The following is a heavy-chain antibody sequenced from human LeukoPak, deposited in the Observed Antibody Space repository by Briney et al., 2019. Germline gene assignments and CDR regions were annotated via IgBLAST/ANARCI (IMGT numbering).Heavy chain of an antibody. J-gene: IGHJ6*02. CDR1: GLNYHYYA. D-gene: IGHD2/OR15-2a*01. V-gene: IGHV3-9*01. CDR3: ASGGGLLAGMDV. Sequence: PGGPLSLFCAASGLNYHYYALLWVRQAPGKGLAWVAGISLLNGSIVYAHVAKERCTISRENAKNSLHPQMNSLRAGDAAVYYCASGGGLLAGMDVWGQGTTVTVSS. CDR2: ISLLNGSI.